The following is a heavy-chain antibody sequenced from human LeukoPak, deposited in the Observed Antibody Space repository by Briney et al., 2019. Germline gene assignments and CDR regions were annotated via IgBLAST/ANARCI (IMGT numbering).Heavy chain of an antibody. J-gene: IGHJ4*02. V-gene: IGHV1-2*02. Sequence: GASVKVSCKASGYTFTGYYMHWVRQAPGQGLEWMGWINPNSGGTNYAQKFQGRVTMISDTSISTAYMDLGRLTSDDAAVYYCARTSAGAAAGEFDYWGQGTLVTVSS. CDR1: GYTFTGYY. CDR2: INPNSGGT. D-gene: IGHD6-13*01. CDR3: ARTSAGAAAGEFDY.